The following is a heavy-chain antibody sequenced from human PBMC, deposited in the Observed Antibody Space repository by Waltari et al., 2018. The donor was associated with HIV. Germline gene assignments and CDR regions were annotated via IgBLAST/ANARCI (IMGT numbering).Heavy chain of an antibody. Sequence: QVQLVQSGAEVKKPGASVKVSCKASGYTFTSYDINWVRQATGKGLDWRGWMNPNRGNTVYAQKFQGRCTMTRNTSISTAYMELSSLRSEDTAVYYCASSLNGGGYWGQGTLVTVSS. CDR1: GYTFTSYD. CDR3: ASSLNGGGY. V-gene: IGHV1-8*01. J-gene: IGHJ4*02. CDR2: MNPNRGNT. D-gene: IGHD3-10*01.